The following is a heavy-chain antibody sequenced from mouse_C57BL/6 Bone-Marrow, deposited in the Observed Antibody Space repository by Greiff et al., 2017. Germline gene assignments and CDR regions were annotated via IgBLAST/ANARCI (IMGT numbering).Heavy chain of an antibody. CDR3: ARDGQLRRRDY. CDR1: GFTFSSYA. D-gene: IGHD3-2*02. CDR2: ISDGGSYT. V-gene: IGHV5-4*01. J-gene: IGHJ4*01. Sequence: EVQLQESGGGLVKPGGSLKLSCAASGFTFSSYAMSWVRQTPEKRLEWVATISDGGSYTYYPDNVKGRFTISRDNAKNNLYLQMSHLKSEDTAMYYCARDGQLRRRDYWGQGTSVTVSS.